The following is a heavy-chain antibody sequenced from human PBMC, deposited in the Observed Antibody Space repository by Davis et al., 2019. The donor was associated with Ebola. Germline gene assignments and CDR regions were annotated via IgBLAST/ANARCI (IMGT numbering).Heavy chain of an antibody. Sequence: SVKVSCKASAGTFSSYAISWVRQAPGQGLEWMGGIIPIFGTANYAQKFQGRVTITADESTSTAYMELSSLRSEDTAVYYCVSNQDSSSYYYYMDVWGKGTTVTVSS. V-gene: IGHV1-69*13. D-gene: IGHD6-6*01. CDR2: IIPIFGTA. CDR3: VSNQDSSSYYYYMDV. J-gene: IGHJ6*03. CDR1: AGTFSSYA.